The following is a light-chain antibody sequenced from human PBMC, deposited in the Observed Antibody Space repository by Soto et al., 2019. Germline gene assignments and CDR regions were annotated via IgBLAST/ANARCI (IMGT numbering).Light chain of an antibody. CDR1: QGISSC. CDR3: LQHNTYPLS. CDR2: GAS. V-gene: IGKV1-9*01. J-gene: IGKJ4*01. Sequence: IQFTQSPSSLSASLGARVTITCRASQGISSCLAWYQRKPGKAPKRLIYGASILQSGVPSRFSGSGSGTEFTLTISSLQPEDFGTYYCLQHNTYPLSFGGGTKVDIK.